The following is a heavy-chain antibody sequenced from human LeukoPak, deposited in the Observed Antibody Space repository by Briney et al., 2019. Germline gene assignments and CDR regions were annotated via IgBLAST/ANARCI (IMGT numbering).Heavy chain of an antibody. CDR3: SREDSYGYLHSRPFDH. J-gene: IGHJ4*02. Sequence: PSETLSLTCAVSGGSFSGYYWSWIRQPPGKGLEWIGEINHSRSTNYNPSLKSRVTISIDTSRDQFSLKLSSVTAADTAVYYCSREDSYGYLHSRPFDHWGQGTQVTVSS. CDR1: GGSFSGYY. V-gene: IGHV4-34*01. D-gene: IGHD3-22*01. CDR2: INHSRST.